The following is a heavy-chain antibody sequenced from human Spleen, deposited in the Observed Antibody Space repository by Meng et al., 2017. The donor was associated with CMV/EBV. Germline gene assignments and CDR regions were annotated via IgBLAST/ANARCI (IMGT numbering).Heavy chain of an antibody. CDR1: GFTVSSKY. CDR3: ARDSYCSSTSCPDVPDAFDI. CDR2: IYSGGTT. J-gene: IGHJ3*02. D-gene: IGHD2-2*01. Sequence: GESLKISCAASGFTVSSKYMSWVRQAPGKGLEWVSVIYSGGTTYYADSVKGRFTISRDNSKNTLYLQMNSLRVEDTAVYYCARDSYCSSTSCPDVPDAFDIWGQGTMVTVSS. V-gene: IGHV3-66*02.